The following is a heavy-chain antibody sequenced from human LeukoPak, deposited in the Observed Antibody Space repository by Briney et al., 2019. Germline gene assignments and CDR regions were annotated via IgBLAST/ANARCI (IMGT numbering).Heavy chain of an antibody. CDR1: GFTFSSYT. D-gene: IGHD3-22*01. J-gene: IGHJ1*01. V-gene: IGHV3-23*01. Sequence: PGGSLRLSCAASGFTFSSYTMSWVRQAPGKGLERVSAISGSGGSTYYADSVKGRFTISRDNPKNTLYLQMNSLRAEDTAVYYCAKDSSSGYYYVEYFQHWGQGTLVTVSS. CDR2: ISGSGGST. CDR3: AKDSSSGYYYVEYFQH.